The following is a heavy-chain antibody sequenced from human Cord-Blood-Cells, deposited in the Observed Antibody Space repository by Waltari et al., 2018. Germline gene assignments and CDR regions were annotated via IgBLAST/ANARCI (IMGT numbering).Heavy chain of an antibody. CDR3: AKEATGD. CDR2: ISYDGSNK. V-gene: IGHV3-30*18. CDR1: GFTFSILG. Sequence: QVQLVESGGGVVQPGRSLRLSCAASGFTFSILGMHWVRQAPGKGLEWVAVISYDGSNKYYADSVKGRFTISRDNSKNTLYLQMNSLRAEDTAVYYCAKEATGDWGQGTLVTVSS. J-gene: IGHJ4*02. D-gene: IGHD7-27*01.